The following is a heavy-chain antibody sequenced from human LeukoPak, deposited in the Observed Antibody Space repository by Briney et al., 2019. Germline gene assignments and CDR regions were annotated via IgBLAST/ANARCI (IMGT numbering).Heavy chain of an antibody. CDR1: GGSFSGYY. Sequence: KPSETLSLTCAVYGGSFSGYYWSWIRQPPGKGLEWIGEINHSGSTNYNPSLKSRVTISVDTSKNQFSLKLSSVTAADTAVYYCARGSTEGRITIFGVVYDYWGQGTLVTVSS. CDR2: INHSGST. D-gene: IGHD3-3*01. V-gene: IGHV4-34*01. J-gene: IGHJ4*02. CDR3: ARGSTEGRITIFGVVYDY.